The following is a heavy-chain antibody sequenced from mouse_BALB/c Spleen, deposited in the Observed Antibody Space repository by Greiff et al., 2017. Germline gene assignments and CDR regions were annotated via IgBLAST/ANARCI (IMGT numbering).Heavy chain of an antibody. V-gene: IGHV3-2*02. J-gene: IGHJ3*01. CDR1: GYSITSDYA. Sequence: ESGPGLVKPSQSLSLTCTVTGYSITSDYAWNWIRQFPGNKLEWMGYISYSGSTSYNPSLKSRISITRDTSKNQFFLQLNSVTTEDTATYYCARNYYGSSYAAYWGQGTLVTVSA. D-gene: IGHD1-1*01. CDR3: ARNYYGSSYAAY. CDR2: ISYSGST.